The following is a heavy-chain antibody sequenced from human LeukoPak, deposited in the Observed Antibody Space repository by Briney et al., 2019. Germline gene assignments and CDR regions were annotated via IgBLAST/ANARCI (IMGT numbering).Heavy chain of an antibody. CDR2: IKQDGSEK. D-gene: IGHD6-13*01. CDR3: ARDCIATGGSLDY. J-gene: IGHJ4*02. V-gene: IGHV3-7*01. Sequence: GGSLRLSCAASGSTFSNYWMSWVRQAPGKGLEWVANIKQDGSEKYFVDSVKGRFTISRDNAKNSLYLQMNSLRVEDTAVYYCARDCIATGGSLDYWGQGTLVTVSS. CDR1: GSTFSNYW.